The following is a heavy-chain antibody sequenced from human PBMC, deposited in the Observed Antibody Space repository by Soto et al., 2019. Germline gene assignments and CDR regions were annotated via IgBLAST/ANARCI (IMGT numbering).Heavy chain of an antibody. CDR2: IWYDGSKE. Sequence: QVHLVESGGGVVQPGTSLRLSCEASGFTFSGFGMHWVRQTPGKGLEWVAVIWYDGSKEYFADCVKGRFTISRDNSKNALYLQMNSLRAEDSAIYYCARGRGGSYGSNSAHYDVWGQGTLVTVSS. CDR1: GFTFSGFG. V-gene: IGHV3-33*01. CDR3: ARGRGGSYGSNSAHYDV. J-gene: IGHJ3*01. D-gene: IGHD4-17*01.